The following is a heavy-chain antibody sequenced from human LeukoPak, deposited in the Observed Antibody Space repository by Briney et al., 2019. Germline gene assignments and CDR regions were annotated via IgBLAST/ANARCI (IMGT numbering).Heavy chain of an antibody. J-gene: IGHJ4*02. CDR1: GFTFSSYA. D-gene: IGHD3-3*01. Sequence: GGSLRLSCAASGFTFSSYAMSWVRQAPGKGLEWVSAISGSGGSTYYADSVKGRFTISRDNSKNTLYLQMNSLRAEDTAVYYCARDPGLRFLNYWGQGTLVTVSS. CDR3: ARDPGLRFLNY. CDR2: ISGSGGST. V-gene: IGHV3-23*01.